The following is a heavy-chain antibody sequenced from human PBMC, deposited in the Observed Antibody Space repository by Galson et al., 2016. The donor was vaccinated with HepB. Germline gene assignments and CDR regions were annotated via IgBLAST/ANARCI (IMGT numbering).Heavy chain of an antibody. CDR2: IKEDGNVK. D-gene: IGHD6-19*01. V-gene: IGHV3-7*03. J-gene: IGHJ4*02. CDR1: RFIFSGYC. Sequence: SLRLSCAASRFIFSGYCMSWVRQAPGKGLEWVANIKEDGNVKHYVDSVKGRFTVSRDNAKNSIYLHMDSLTAEDTAVYYCARSGVYSSGWYGFDYWGQGSLVTVSS. CDR3: ARSGVYSSGWYGFDY.